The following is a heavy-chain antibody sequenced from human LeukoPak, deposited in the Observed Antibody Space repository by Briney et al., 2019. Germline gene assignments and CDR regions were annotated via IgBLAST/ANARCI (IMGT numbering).Heavy chain of an antibody. CDR3: ARPTTYYYDSSGYYPFDY. CDR1: GYTFTGHY. V-gene: IGHV1-2*02. Sequence: ASVKVSCKASGYTFTGHYIHWVRQAPGQGLEWMGWINPNSGGTNYAQKFQGRVTMTRDTSISTAYMELSRLRSDDTAVYYCARPTTYYYDSSGYYPFDYWGQGTLVTVSS. D-gene: IGHD3-22*01. J-gene: IGHJ4*02. CDR2: INPNSGGT.